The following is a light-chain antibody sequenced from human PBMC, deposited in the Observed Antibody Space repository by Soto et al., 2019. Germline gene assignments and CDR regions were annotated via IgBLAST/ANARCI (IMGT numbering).Light chain of an antibody. CDR1: HSVSSSY. V-gene: IGKV3-20*01. J-gene: IGKJ3*01. CDR2: GAS. CDR3: QQYGGSPLVT. Sequence: EIVLTQSPGTLSLSPGERATLSCRTSHSVSSSYLAWYQQKPGQAPRLLIYGASSRATGIPDRFSGSRSRTDFTLTISRLEPEDFAVYYCQQYGGSPLVTFGPGTKVDIK.